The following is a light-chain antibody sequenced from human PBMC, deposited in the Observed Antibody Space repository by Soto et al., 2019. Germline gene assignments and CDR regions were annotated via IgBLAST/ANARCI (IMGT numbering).Light chain of an antibody. CDR3: QQSYSTLHN. CDR1: QSISSY. CDR2: AAS. Sequence: DIQMTQSPSSLSASVGDRVTITCRASQSISSYLNWYQQKPGKAPKLLIYAASSLQSGVPSRFSGSGSGTDFTLTISSLQPEDFATYYCQQSYSTLHNFGGGTKVEIK. V-gene: IGKV1-39*01. J-gene: IGKJ4*01.